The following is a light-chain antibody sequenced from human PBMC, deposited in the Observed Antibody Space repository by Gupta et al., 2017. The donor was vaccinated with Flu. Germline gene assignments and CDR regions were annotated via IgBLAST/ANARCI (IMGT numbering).Light chain of an antibody. Sequence: SITISCTGTSSDIGGYNYVAWYQQHPGRAPQLIIYDVRDRPSGVSNRFSGSKSGDTASLTISGLQAEDETDYYCSSCSSTTTLVFGTGTKLTVL. J-gene: IGLJ2*01. CDR3: SSCSSTTTLV. CDR1: SSDIGGYNY. V-gene: IGLV2-14*04. CDR2: DVR.